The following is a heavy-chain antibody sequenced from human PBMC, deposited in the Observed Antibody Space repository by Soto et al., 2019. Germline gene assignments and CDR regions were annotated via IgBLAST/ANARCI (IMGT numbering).Heavy chain of an antibody. CDR1: GGSFGGYY. CDR3: ARLGRQRAYCGGDCYFDY. D-gene: IGHD2-21*01. CDR2: INHSGST. J-gene: IGHJ4*02. Sequence: PSETLSLTCAVYGGSFGGYYWSWIRQPPGKGLEWIGEINHSGSTNYNPSLKSRVTISVDTSKNQFSLKLSSVTAADTAVYYCARLGRQRAYCGGDCYFDYWGQGTLVTVSS. V-gene: IGHV4-34*01.